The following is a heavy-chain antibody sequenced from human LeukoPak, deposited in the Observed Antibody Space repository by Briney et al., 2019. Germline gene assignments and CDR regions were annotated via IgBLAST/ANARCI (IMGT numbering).Heavy chain of an antibody. CDR3: ARGSSPGYFDWLDLQRYYYYYYMDV. V-gene: IGHV3-21*01. CDR2: ISSSSLYI. Sequence: GGSLRLSCAASGFTFSSYSMNWVRQAPGKGLEWVSSISSSSLYIYYADSVKGRFTISRDNAKNSLYLQMNSLRAEDTAVYYCARGSSPGYFDWLDLQRYYYYYYMDVWGKGTTVTVSS. J-gene: IGHJ6*03. D-gene: IGHD3-9*01. CDR1: GFTFSSYS.